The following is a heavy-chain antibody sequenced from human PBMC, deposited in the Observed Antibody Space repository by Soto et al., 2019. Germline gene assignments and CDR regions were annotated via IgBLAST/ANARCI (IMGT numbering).Heavy chain of an antibody. CDR3: ARDGPSAAVTAQNCFDP. CDR1: GGTFSSYT. Sequence: QVQLVQSGTEVKKPGSSVKVSCKASGGTFSSYTISWLRQAPGQGLEWMGRIIPILEIANYAQRFRDRVTITVDKSTNTAYMELSSLRSEDTAVYYCARDGPSAAVTAQNCFDPWGQGTRVTSSS. V-gene: IGHV1-69*04. D-gene: IGHD6-19*01. CDR2: IIPILEIA. J-gene: IGHJ5*02.